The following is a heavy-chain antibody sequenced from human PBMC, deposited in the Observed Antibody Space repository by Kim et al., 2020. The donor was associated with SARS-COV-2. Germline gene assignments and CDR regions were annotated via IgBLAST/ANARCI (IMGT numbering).Heavy chain of an antibody. Sequence: SEQKFQARFTMTEDTSTDTAYMGLSSLRSEDTAVYYCATGSPFGVGWFDPWGQGTLVTVSS. J-gene: IGHJ5*02. V-gene: IGHV1-24*01. CDR3: ATGSPFGVGWFDP. D-gene: IGHD3-3*01.